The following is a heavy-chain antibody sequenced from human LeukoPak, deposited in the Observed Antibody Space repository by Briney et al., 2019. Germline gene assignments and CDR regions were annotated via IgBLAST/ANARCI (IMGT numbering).Heavy chain of an antibody. CDR1: GFTFDDYG. J-gene: IGHJ3*02. D-gene: IGHD5-18*01. Sequence: GGSLRLSCAASGFTFDDYGMSWVRQAPGKGLEWVSGINWNGGSTGYADSVKGRFTISRDNAKNSLYLQMNSLRAEDTALYYCVRDGYSYGFMLAFDIWGLGTRVTVSS. CDR2: INWNGGST. CDR3: VRDGYSYGFMLAFDI. V-gene: IGHV3-20*04.